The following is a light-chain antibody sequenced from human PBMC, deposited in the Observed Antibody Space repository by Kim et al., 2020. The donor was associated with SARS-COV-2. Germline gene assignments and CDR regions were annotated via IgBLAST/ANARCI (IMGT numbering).Light chain of an antibody. J-gene: IGKJ1*01. CDR1: QTINNK. Sequence: SAGERATLSSRASQTINNKLVWYQQKPGQAPRLLIYDATTRATGVPARFIGSGSETDFTLTISSLQSEDFAVYYCQQSNDWPPLTFGQGTKVDIK. CDR3: QQSNDWPPLT. CDR2: DAT. V-gene: IGKV3-15*01.